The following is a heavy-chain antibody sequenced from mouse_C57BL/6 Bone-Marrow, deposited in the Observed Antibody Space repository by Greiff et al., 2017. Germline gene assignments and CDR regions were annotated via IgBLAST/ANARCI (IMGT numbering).Heavy chain of an antibody. D-gene: IGHD1-1*01. CDR2: IYPYNGVS. V-gene: IGHV1-31*01. J-gene: IGHJ3*01. CDR1: GYSFTGYY. Sequence: EVKLQESGPELVKPGASVKISCKASGYSFTGYYMHWVKQSHGNILDWIGYIYPYNGVSSYNQKFKGKATLTVDKSSSTAYMELRSLTSEDSAVYYCVSYYYGSSEFAYWGQGTLVTVSA. CDR3: VSYYYGSSEFAY.